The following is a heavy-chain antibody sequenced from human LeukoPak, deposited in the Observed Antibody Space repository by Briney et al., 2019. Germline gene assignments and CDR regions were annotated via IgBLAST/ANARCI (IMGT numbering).Heavy chain of an antibody. CDR1: GGSFSGYY. V-gene: IGHV4-34*01. J-gene: IGHJ5*02. Sequence: PSETLSLTCAVYGGSFSGYYWSRIRQPPGKGLEWIGEINHSGSTNYNPSLKSRVTISVDTSKTQFSLKLSSVTAADTAVCYCARGGGSHGTRWRNLKNWFDPWGQGTLVTVSS. CDR3: ARGGGSHGTRWRNLKNWFDP. D-gene: IGHD1-26*01. CDR2: INHSGST.